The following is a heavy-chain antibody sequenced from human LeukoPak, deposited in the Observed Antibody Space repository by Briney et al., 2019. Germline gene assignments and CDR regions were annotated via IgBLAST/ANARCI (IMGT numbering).Heavy chain of an antibody. CDR2: INPDTVDK. CDR1: GYTFTNYH. Sequence: GASVKVSCKASGYTFTNYHINRVRQASGPGLEWMTWINPDTVDKGYARKFQDRVTITTDTSISTAYMELSSLSSEDTAVYFCARTTSMTASGYDYWGQGTLVTVSS. CDR3: ARTTSMTASGYDY. D-gene: IGHD2-21*02. V-gene: IGHV1-8*03. J-gene: IGHJ4*02.